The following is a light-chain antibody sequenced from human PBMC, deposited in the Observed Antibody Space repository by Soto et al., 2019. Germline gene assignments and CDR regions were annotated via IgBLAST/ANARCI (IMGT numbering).Light chain of an antibody. Sequence: DIQMTQSPTSLSASVGDRVTITCRASQDIRNFVAWYQQKPGKAPKLLIYAASTLQSGVPSRVSGSGSGTDFILTINSLQPEDVATYSCQKYSSVPVFGPGTKVEIK. CDR1: QDIRNF. CDR2: AAS. CDR3: QKYSSVPV. J-gene: IGKJ3*01. V-gene: IGKV1-27*01.